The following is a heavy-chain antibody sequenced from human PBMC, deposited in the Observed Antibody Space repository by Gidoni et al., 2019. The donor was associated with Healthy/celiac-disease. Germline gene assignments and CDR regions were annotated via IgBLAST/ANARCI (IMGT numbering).Heavy chain of an antibody. V-gene: IGHV5-10-1*03. Sequence: EVQLVQSGAEVKKPGESLRISCKGSGYSFTIYWISWVRQMPGKGLEWMGRIDPSDSYTNYSPSFQGHVTISADKSISTAYLQWSSLKASDTAMYYCAASDTAMVSSADYWGQGTLVTVSS. CDR3: AASDTAMVSSADY. CDR1: GYSFTIYW. J-gene: IGHJ4*02. CDR2: IDPSDSYT. D-gene: IGHD5-18*01.